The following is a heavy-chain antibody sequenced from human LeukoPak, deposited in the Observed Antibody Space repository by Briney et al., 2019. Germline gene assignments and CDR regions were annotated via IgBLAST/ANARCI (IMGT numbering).Heavy chain of an antibody. V-gene: IGHV3-74*03. CDR3: ARNGDYDGRGFYYFFDS. Sequence: PGGSLRLSCAASGFTFSSYWMHWVRQAPGKGLVWVSGTNTDGSSTMYADSVKGRFTIARDNAKNSLSLQMNRLRAEDTAVYYCARNGDYDGRGFYYFFDSWGRGTLVTVSS. J-gene: IGHJ4*02. CDR2: TNTDGSST. CDR1: GFTFSSYW. D-gene: IGHD3-22*01.